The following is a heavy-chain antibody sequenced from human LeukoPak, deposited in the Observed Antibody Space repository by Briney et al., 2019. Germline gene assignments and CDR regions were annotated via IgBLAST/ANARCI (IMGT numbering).Heavy chain of an antibody. CDR1: GGSISSGGYS. CDR3: ARQKYYDILTGYYLYYFDY. J-gene: IGHJ4*02. Sequence: SETLSLTCTVSGGSISSGGYSWSWIRQHPGKGLEWIGYIYYSGSTYYNPSLKSRVTISVDTSKNQFSLKLSSVTAADTAVYYCARQKYYDILTGYYLYYFDYWGQGTLVTVSS. CDR2: IYYSGST. V-gene: IGHV4-31*03. D-gene: IGHD3-9*01.